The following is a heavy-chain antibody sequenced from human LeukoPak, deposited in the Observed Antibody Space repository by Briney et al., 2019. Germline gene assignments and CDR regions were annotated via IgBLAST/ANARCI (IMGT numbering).Heavy chain of an antibody. J-gene: IGHJ4*02. D-gene: IGHD3-3*01. V-gene: IGHV4-39*01. Sequence: KPSETLSLTCTVSGGSTSSSNYYWGWIRQPPGKGLEWIGGIHYSGNTYYNPSLKSRVTISVDTSKNQFSLKLSSVTAADMAVYYCARLGAGPTYYDFWSGYSSFYFDYWGQGTLVTVSS. CDR1: GGSTSSSNYY. CDR2: IHYSGNT. CDR3: ARLGAGPTYYDFWSGYSSFYFDY.